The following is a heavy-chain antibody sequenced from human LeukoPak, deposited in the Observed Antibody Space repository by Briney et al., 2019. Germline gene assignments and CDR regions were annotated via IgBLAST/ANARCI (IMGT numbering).Heavy chain of an antibody. D-gene: IGHD2-15*01. CDR1: GYTFTSYG. CDR2: ISAYNGNT. J-gene: IGHJ5*01. V-gene: IGHV1-18*01. Sequence: ASVKVSCEASGYTFTSYGISWVRQAPGQGLEWMGWISAYNGNTNYAQKLQGRVTMTTDTSTSTAYMELRSLRSDDTAVYYCARGVVVAATYNWFDSWGQGTLVTVSS. CDR3: ARGVVVAATYNWFDS.